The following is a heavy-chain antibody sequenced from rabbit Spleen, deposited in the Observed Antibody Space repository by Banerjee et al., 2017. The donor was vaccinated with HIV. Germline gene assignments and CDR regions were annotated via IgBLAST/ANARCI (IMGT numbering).Heavy chain of an antibody. CDR1: GFSFSSTYY. Sequence: QSLEESGGDLVKPGASLTLTCTASGFSFSSTYYMCWVRQPPGKGLEWIGYIVPIFGGTYYASWVNGRFSISRENTQNTVSLQLNSLTVADTATYFCVRNSGWGVSYFALWGPGTLVTVS. CDR2: IVPIFGGT. D-gene: IGHD4-1*01. V-gene: IGHV1S40*01. CDR3: VRNSGWGVSYFAL. J-gene: IGHJ4*01.